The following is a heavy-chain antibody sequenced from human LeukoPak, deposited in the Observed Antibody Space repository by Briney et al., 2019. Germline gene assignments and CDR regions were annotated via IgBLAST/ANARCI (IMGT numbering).Heavy chain of an antibody. D-gene: IGHD1-26*01. CDR3: ARLNSGNYNRGYLDY. V-gene: IGHV3-64*01. Sequence: GGSLRLSCAASGFSFNTYAMRWVRQAPGKGLEYVSSISTNGGSTNYTNSVKGRFTISRDNSKKTLYLQMGSLKTEDMAMYYCARLNSGNYNRGYLDYWGQGTLVTVSS. CDR1: GFSFNTYA. CDR2: ISTNGGST. J-gene: IGHJ4*02.